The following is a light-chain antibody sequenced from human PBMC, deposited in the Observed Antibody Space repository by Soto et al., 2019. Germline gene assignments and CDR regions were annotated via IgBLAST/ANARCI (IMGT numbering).Light chain of an antibody. V-gene: IGKV3-15*01. J-gene: IGKJ1*01. Sequence: EIVMTQSPATLSVSPGERATLSCRASQSVSSNLAWYQQKPGQAPRLLIYGVSTRATGIPARFSGSGSGTEFTLTISSLQSEDFAVYSCQQYNNWPPWTFGQGTKVEIK. CDR3: QQYNNWPPWT. CDR2: GVS. CDR1: QSVSSN.